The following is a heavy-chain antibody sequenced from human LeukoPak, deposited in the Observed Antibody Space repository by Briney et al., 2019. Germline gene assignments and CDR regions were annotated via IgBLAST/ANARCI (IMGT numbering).Heavy chain of an antibody. CDR1: GFTFSIYR. D-gene: IGHD6-19*01. CDR2: IRADVINK. J-gene: IGHJ4*02. V-gene: IGHV3-30*02. Sequence: LPGGSLRLSCAPSGFTFSIYRMHWARQAPGKGREWVDFIRADVINKYYADSGKGRFTISRDNSKFYLQMNSLRAEDTAVYYGAKKGYSNGWRDSYYFDCWGQGTLVTVSS. CDR3: AKKGYSNGWRDSYYFDC.